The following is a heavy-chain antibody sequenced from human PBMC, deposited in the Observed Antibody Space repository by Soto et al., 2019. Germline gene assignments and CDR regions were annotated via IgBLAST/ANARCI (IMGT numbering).Heavy chain of an antibody. CDR3: ARHPLTYYYDSSGYIRGYYYYGMDV. CDR1: GYSFTSYW. CDR2: IYPGDSDT. J-gene: IGHJ6*02. Sequence: PGASLKISCKGSGYSFTSYWIGWVSQMPGKGLEWMGIIYPGDSDTRYSPSFQGQVTISADKSISTAYLQWSSLKASDTAMYYCARHPLTYYYDSSGYIRGYYYYGMDVWGQGTTVTVSS. V-gene: IGHV5-51*01. D-gene: IGHD3-22*01.